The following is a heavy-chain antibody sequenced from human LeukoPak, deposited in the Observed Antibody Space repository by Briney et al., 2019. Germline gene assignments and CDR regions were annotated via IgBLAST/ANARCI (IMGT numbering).Heavy chain of an antibody. CDR3: ARENYDFWSGHDYYYYMDV. V-gene: IGHV3-21*01. Sequence: GGSLRLSCAASGFTFSSYSMNWVRQAPGKGLEWVSSISSSSSYIYYADSVKGRFTISRDNAKNSLYLQMNSLRAEDTAVYYCARENYDFWSGHDYYYYMDVWGKGTTVTVSS. CDR1: GFTFSSYS. CDR2: ISSSSSYI. D-gene: IGHD3-3*01. J-gene: IGHJ6*03.